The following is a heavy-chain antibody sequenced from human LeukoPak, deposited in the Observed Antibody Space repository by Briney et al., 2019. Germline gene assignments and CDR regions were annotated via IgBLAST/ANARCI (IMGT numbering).Heavy chain of an antibody. CDR1: GFTFSGPA. D-gene: IGHD1-26*01. V-gene: IGHV3-73*01. CDR3: TRDSGTYNWLDP. Sequence: GGSLKLSCAASGFTFSGPAIHWVRQSSGKGLEWVGHIDKKDNFYATTSAASVTGRFTISRDDSKNSAYLQMNSLKTEDTALYYCTRDSGTYNWLDPWGQGTLVTVSS. J-gene: IGHJ5*02. CDR2: IDKKDNFYAT.